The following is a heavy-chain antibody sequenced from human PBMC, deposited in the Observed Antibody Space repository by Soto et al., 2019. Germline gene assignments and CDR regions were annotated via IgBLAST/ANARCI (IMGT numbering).Heavy chain of an antibody. J-gene: IGHJ6*03. CDR3: ARGLTQSGIAVVGGAYYYYYMDV. D-gene: IGHD6-19*01. CDR1: GYTFTSYD. V-gene: IGHV1-8*01. Sequence: ASVKVSCKASGYTFTSYDINWVRQATGQGLEWMGWMNPNRGNTGYAQKFQGRVTMTRNTSISTAYMELSSLRSEDTAVYYCARGLTQSGIAVVGGAYYYYYMDVWGKGTTVTVSS. CDR2: MNPNRGNT.